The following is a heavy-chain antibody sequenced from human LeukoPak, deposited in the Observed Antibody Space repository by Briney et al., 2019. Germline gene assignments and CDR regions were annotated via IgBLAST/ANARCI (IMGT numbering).Heavy chain of an antibody. J-gene: IGHJ5*02. CDR1: GYTFTSYY. V-gene: IGHV1-46*01. Sequence: ASVKVSCKASGYTFTSYYMHWVRQAPGQGLEWMGIINPSGGSTSYAQKFQGRVTMTRDTSTSTVYMELSSLRSEDTAVYYCATTGAVYSSGWYNWFDPWGQGTLVTVSS. CDR3: ATTGAVYSSGWYNWFDP. D-gene: IGHD6-19*01. CDR2: INPSGGST.